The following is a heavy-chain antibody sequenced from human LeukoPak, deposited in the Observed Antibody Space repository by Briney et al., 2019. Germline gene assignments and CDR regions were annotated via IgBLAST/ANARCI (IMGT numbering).Heavy chain of an antibody. CDR1: GFTFSSYS. CDR3: ARDRVTGLRFLEWLSNDAFDI. CDR2: ISSSSSYI. D-gene: IGHD3-3*01. J-gene: IGHJ3*02. Sequence: PGGSLRLSCAASGFTFSSYSMNWVRQAPGKGLEWVSSISSSSSYIYYADSVKGRFTISRDNAKNSLYLQVNSLRAEDTAVYYCARDRVTGLRFLEWLSNDAFDIWGQGTMVTVSS. V-gene: IGHV3-21*01.